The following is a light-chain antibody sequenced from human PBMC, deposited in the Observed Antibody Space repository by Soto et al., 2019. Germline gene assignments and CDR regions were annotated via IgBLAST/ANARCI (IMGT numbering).Light chain of an antibody. V-gene: IGKV3-20*01. Sequence: ESVLTQSPGTLSLSPGERATLSCRASQSVSSNYLAWYQQKAGQAPRLLIYGASTRATGIPDRFSGSGSGTDVTLTISRLEPEDAAVYYCQQYGSSPTWTFGQGTKVEIK. CDR1: QSVSSNY. CDR3: QQYGSSPTWT. CDR2: GAS. J-gene: IGKJ1*01.